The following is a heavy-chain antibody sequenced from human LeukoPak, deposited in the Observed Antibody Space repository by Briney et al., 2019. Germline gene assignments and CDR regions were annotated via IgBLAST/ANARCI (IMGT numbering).Heavy chain of an antibody. CDR2: ISSSGSTI. Sequence: GGSLRLSCAASGFTFSDYYMSWIRQAPGKGLEWVSYISSSGSTIYYADSVKGRFTISRDNAKNSLYLQMNSLRAEDTAVYYCARHADYYDSSGTFNYWGQGTLVTVSS. J-gene: IGHJ4*02. CDR3: ARHADYYDSSGTFNY. D-gene: IGHD3-22*01. V-gene: IGHV3-11*01. CDR1: GFTFSDYY.